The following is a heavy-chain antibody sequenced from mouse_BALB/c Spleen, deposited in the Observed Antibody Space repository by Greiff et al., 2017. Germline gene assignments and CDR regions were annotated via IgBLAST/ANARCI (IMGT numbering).Heavy chain of an antibody. CDR3: ARRDYDAMDY. Sequence: VQLKQSGPELVKPGASVKISCKASGYTFTDYNMHWVKQSHGKSLEWIGYIYPYNGGTGYNQKFKSKATLTVDNSSSTAYMELRSLTSEDSAVYYCARRDYDAMDYWGQGTSVTVSS. CDR1: GYTFTDYN. J-gene: IGHJ4*01. V-gene: IGHV1S29*02. CDR2: IYPYNGGT.